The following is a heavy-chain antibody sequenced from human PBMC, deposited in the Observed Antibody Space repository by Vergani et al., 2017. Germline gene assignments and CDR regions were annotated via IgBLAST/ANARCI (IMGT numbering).Heavy chain of an antibody. V-gene: IGHV1-2*02. D-gene: IGHD3-10*01. CDR3: AVTRLRGVHRSWPPYDY. CDR1: GYTFTGYY. J-gene: IGHJ4*02. Sequence: VQLVQSGAEVKKPGASVKVSCKASGYTFTGYYMHWVRQAPGQGLEWMGWINPNSGGTNYAQKFQGRVTMTRDTSISTAYMELSRLRSDDTAVYYCAVTRLRGVHRSWPPYDYWGQGTLVTVSS. CDR2: INPNSGGT.